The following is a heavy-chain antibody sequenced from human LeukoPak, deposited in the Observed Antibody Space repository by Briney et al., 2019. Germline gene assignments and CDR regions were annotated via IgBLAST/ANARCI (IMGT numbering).Heavy chain of an antibody. CDR3: ARMPGLGEYYYDSSGYF. J-gene: IGHJ4*02. CDR2: IKQDGSEK. Sequence: GGSLRLSCAASGFTFSSYWMSWVRQAPGKGLEWVANIKQDGSEKYYVDSVKGRFTISGDNAKNPLYLQMNSLRAEDTAVYYCARMPGLGEYYYDSSGYFWGQGTLVTVSS. V-gene: IGHV3-7*01. D-gene: IGHD3-22*01. CDR1: GFTFSSYW.